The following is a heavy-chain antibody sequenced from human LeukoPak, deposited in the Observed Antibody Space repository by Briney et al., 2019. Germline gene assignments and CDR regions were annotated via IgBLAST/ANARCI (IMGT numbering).Heavy chain of an antibody. CDR1: GFIFYNYA. J-gene: IGHJ4*02. D-gene: IGHD6-19*01. V-gene: IGHV3-23*01. CDR3: SPLGSGVDY. CDR2: IGVGGGKT. Sequence: GGSLRLSCAASGFIFYNYAMSWVRQAPGKGLEWVSVIGVGGGKTYYADSVKGRFTISRDDSKNTLYLEINSLRAEGTAVYYCSPLGSGVDYWGQGTMVTVTS.